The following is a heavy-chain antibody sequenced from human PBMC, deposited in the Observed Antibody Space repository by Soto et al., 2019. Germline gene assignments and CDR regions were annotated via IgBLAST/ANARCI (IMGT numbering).Heavy chain of an antibody. V-gene: IGHV1-69*12. CDR1: GGTFSSYA. CDR2: IIPIFGTA. Sequence: QVQLVQSGAEVKKPGSSVKVSCKASGGTFSSYAISWVRQAPGQGLEWMGGIIPIFGTANYAQKFQGRVTINADESTSTAYMELSSLRSEDTAVYYCARPNCSGGSCYSRYYYGMDVWGQGTTVTVSS. D-gene: IGHD2-15*01. J-gene: IGHJ6*02. CDR3: ARPNCSGGSCYSRYYYGMDV.